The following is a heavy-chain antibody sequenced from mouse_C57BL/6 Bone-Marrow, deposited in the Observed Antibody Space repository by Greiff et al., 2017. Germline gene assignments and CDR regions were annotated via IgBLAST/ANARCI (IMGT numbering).Heavy chain of an antibody. Sequence: QVQLQQSGAELVRPGASVTLSCKASGYTFTDYEMHWVKQTPVHGLEWIGAIDPETGGTAYNQKFKGKAILTADTSSSTAYMELRSLTSEDSAVYYCTRGGYDYPYFDYWGQGTTLTVSS. V-gene: IGHV1-15*01. CDR3: TRGGYDYPYFDY. CDR2: IDPETGGT. CDR1: GYTFTDYE. D-gene: IGHD2-4*01. J-gene: IGHJ2*01.